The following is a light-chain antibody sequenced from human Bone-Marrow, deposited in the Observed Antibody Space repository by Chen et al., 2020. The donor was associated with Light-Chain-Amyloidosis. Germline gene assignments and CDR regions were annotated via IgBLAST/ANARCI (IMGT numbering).Light chain of an antibody. J-gene: IGLJ1*01. CDR3: SSYTITNTLV. V-gene: IGLV2-14*01. CDR1: SSDVGGDNH. Sequence: QSALTQPDSVSGSPGPSLTISCTGTSSDVGGDNHVSWYQQHPDKAPKLMIYEVTNRPSWVPDRFSGSKSDNTASLTISGLQTEDETDYFCSSYTITNTLVFGSGTRVTVL. CDR2: EVT.